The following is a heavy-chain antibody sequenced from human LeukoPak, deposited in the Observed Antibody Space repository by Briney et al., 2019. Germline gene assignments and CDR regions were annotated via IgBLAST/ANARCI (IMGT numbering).Heavy chain of an antibody. J-gene: IGHJ5*02. CDR2: ISYDGSNK. CDR1: GFTFSSYA. V-gene: IGHV3-30*18. D-gene: IGHD3-10*01. CDR3: AKDPGSGSHPGNWFDP. Sequence: PGGSLRLSCAASGFTFSSYAMSWVRQAPGKGLEWVAVISYDGSNKYYADSVKGRFTISRDNSKNTLYLQMNSLRAEDTAVYYCAKDPGSGSHPGNWFDPWGQGTLVTVSS.